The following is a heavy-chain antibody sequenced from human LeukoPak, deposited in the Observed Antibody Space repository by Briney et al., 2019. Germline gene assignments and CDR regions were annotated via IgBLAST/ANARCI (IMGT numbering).Heavy chain of an antibody. J-gene: IGHJ4*02. CDR2: FHPEDGET. CDR1: GYTLTQLA. CDR3: ATQARGYFYY. Sequence: ASVKVSCKVSGYTLTQLAIHWVRQAPGKGLEWMGGFHPEDGETVYAQKFQDRVTMTEDTSTDTASMELTSLASEDTAVYYCATQARGYFYYWGQGTLVTVSS. V-gene: IGHV1-24*01.